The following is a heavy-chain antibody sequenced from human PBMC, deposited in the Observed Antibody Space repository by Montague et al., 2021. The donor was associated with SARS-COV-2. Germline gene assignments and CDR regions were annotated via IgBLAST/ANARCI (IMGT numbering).Heavy chain of an antibody. CDR2: IYYSGST. D-gene: IGHD3-22*01. V-gene: IGHV4-39*01. J-gene: IGHJ4*02. Sequence: SETLSLTCTVSGGSISSSSYYWGWIRQPPGKGLEWIGSIYYSGSTYYNPSLKSRVTISVDTSKNQFSLKLSSVTAADTAVDYCASPGVYYDSSGLLGFDYGGQGTLVTVSS. CDR3: ASPGVYYDSSGLLGFDY. CDR1: GGSISSSSYY.